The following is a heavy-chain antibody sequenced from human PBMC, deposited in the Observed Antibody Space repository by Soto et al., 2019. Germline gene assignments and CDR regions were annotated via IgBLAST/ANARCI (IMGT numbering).Heavy chain of an antibody. CDR3: ATGEKKSLTPTS. D-gene: IGHD3-10*01. Sequence: QVQLVQSGAEVKKPGASVKVSCKASGYTFTSYYMHWVRQAPGQGLEWMGIINPSGGSTSYAQKSQGRVTMTRDRSTSTVYRELSSLRSEDTAVYYCATGEKKSLTPTSWGQGTLVTVSS. CDR2: INPSGGST. V-gene: IGHV1-46*01. J-gene: IGHJ4*02. CDR1: GYTFTSYY.